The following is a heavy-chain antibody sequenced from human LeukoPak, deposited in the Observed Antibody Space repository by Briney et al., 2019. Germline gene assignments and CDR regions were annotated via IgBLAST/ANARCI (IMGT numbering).Heavy chain of an antibody. J-gene: IGHJ4*02. CDR2: INQDGSVK. V-gene: IGHV3-7*01. D-gene: IGHD5-12*01. Sequence: QPGGSLRLSCAASGFNFRSYWMSWVRQAPGKGLEWVANINQDGSVKYYVDSVKGRFTISRDNAKNSLYVQMNSLRDEDTAVYYCARVGYSGWNLEYWGQGTLVTVSS. CDR3: ARVGYSGWNLEY. CDR1: GFNFRSYW.